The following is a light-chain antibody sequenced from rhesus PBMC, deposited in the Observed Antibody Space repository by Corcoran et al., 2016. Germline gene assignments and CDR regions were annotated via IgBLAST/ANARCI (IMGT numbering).Light chain of an antibody. J-gene: IGKJ2*01. CDR1: QSLVHSNGNTY. V-gene: IGKV2-65*01. CDR3: MQYTHIPYS. CDR2: KVS. Sequence: DVVMTQSPLDLPITPGQPASISCRSSQSLVHSNGNTYLSWFQQKPGQPPRLLIYKVSNRYSGVPDRFSGSGAGTDFTLKISRVEAEDVGFYYCMQYTHIPYSFGQGTKVEIK.